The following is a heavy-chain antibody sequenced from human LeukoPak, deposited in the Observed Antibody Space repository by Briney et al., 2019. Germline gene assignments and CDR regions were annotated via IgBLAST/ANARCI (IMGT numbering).Heavy chain of an antibody. CDR3: ARQGAAGKYYYYYMDV. V-gene: IGHV5-51*01. Sequence: GESLKISCQGSGYNFRIYWIGWVRRMPGQGREWMGIIYPDDSNTIYGPSFQGQVTISADKSINTAYLEWSSLKASDTAIYYCARQGAAGKYYYYYMDVWGKGTTVTVSS. CDR1: GYNFRIYW. J-gene: IGHJ6*03. D-gene: IGHD6-13*01. CDR2: IYPDDSNT.